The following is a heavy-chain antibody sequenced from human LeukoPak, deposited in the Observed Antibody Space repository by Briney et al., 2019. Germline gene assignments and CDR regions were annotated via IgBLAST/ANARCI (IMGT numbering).Heavy chain of an antibody. Sequence: SVKVSCKASGYTFTGYYMHWVRQAPGQGLEWMGGIIPIFGTANYAQKFQGGVTITADESTSTAYMELSSLRSEDTAVYYCAREYVDTAMATSFDYWGQGTLVTVSS. CDR3: AREYVDTAMATSFDY. CDR1: GYTFTGYY. J-gene: IGHJ4*02. D-gene: IGHD5-18*01. V-gene: IGHV1-69*13. CDR2: IIPIFGTA.